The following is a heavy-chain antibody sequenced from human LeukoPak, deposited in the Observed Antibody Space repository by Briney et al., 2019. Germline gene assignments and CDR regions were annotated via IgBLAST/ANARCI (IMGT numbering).Heavy chain of an antibody. CDR3: VKDPFYGGNPLYYFDY. CDR2: IVSNGGRT. Sequence: GGSLRLSCSASGFTFSSYAMHWVRQAPGKGLECVSAIVSNGGRTYYADSVKGRFTISRDNSKNTLYLQMSSLRAEDTAVYYCVKDPFYGGNPLYYFDYWGQGTLVTVSS. V-gene: IGHV3-64D*06. D-gene: IGHD4-23*01. CDR1: GFTFSSYA. J-gene: IGHJ4*02.